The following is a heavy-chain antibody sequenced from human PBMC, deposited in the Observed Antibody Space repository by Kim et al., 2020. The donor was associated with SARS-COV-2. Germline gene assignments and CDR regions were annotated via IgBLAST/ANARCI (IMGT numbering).Heavy chain of an antibody. J-gene: IGHJ2*01. CDR2: ISYDGSDK. CDR3: AKGPVDPKDGLYVEF. D-gene: IGHD5-12*01. V-gene: IGHV3-30*02. Sequence: GGSLRLSCAASGFSFSSYGMHWVRQAPGKGLEWVAFISYDGSDKFYADSVKGRFTISRDNSNNTLSLQTNSLRAEDTAVFYCAKGPVDPKDGLYVEFWGR. CDR1: GFSFSSYG.